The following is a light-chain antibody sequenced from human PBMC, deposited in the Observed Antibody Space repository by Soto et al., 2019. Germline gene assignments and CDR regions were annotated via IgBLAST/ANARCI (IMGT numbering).Light chain of an antibody. CDR2: DAS. CDR3: QQYDSFSKT. V-gene: IGKV1-5*01. J-gene: IGKJ1*01. CDR1: QSIRSW. Sequence: DIQMTQSPSTLSASVGDRDTITCRASQSIRSWLAWYQQKPGKAPQLLIYDASNLESGVPSRFSGSGSGTEFTLTISSLQPDDFATYYCQQYDSFSKTFGRGTKVDIK.